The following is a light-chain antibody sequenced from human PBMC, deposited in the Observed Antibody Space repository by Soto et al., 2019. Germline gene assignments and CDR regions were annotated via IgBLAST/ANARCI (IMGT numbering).Light chain of an antibody. Sequence: QSVLTQPPSASGTPGQRVTISCSGSSSNIGSNYVYWYQQLPGTAPKLLIYRNNQRPSGVPDRFSGSKSGTSASLAISGLRSEDEADYYCAAWVDSLSGFYVFGTGTKLTVL. J-gene: IGLJ1*01. V-gene: IGLV1-47*01. CDR2: RNN. CDR3: AAWVDSLSGFYV. CDR1: SSNIGSNY.